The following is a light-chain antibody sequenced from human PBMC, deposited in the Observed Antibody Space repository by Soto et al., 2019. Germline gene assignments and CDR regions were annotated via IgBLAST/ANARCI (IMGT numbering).Light chain of an antibody. CDR1: QSVSGN. V-gene: IGKV3-15*01. CDR2: GAS. CDR3: QQYNNWPS. Sequence: GMTQSPATLSVSPGERATLSFRASQSVSGNLAGYQQKPGQAPRLRISGASTRAADFPARFSGSGSGTEFTLTIRSLQSEDFAVYFCQQYNNWPSFGQGTRLETK. J-gene: IGKJ5*01.